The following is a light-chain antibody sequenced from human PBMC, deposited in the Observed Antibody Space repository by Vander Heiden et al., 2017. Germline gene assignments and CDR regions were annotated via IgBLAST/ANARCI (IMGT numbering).Light chain of an antibody. CDR2: GAS. V-gene: IGKV3-15*01. CDR1: QSVSSN. Sequence: EIVMTQSPATMSLSPGERATLSCRASQSVSSNLAWYQQKPGQAPRLLIYGASTRANGIPGRFSGSGSGTEFTLTISSLQSEDFAVYYWQQDNNLYTFGQGTKLEIK. J-gene: IGKJ2*01. CDR3: QQDNNLYT.